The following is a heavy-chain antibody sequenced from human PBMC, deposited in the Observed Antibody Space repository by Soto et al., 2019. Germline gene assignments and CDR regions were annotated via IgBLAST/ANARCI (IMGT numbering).Heavy chain of an antibody. V-gene: IGHV4-59*12. J-gene: IGHJ4*01. Sequence: SETLSLTCTVSGGSISSYYWNWIRQSPGKGLEWIGYISYSETTNYNPSLKSRVTISIDTSKNQFSLRLNSVTAADTAVYYCARSGYGSSDFDHWGQGTLVTVSS. CDR3: ARSGYGSSDFDH. D-gene: IGHD6-13*01. CDR2: ISYSETT. CDR1: GGSISSYY.